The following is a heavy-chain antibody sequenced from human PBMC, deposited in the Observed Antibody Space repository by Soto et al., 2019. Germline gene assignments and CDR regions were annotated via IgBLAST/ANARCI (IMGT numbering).Heavy chain of an antibody. Sequence: QVQLQESGPGLVKPSQTLSLTCTVSGGSISSGGYYWSWIRQHPGKGLEWIGYIYYSGSTYYNPSHKSRVTISVDTSKNQFSLKLSSVTAADTAVYYCARVRYPRTNDAFDIWGQGTMVTVSS. CDR1: GGSISSGGYY. D-gene: IGHD3-16*02. J-gene: IGHJ3*02. CDR3: ARVRYPRTNDAFDI. V-gene: IGHV4-31*03. CDR2: IYYSGST.